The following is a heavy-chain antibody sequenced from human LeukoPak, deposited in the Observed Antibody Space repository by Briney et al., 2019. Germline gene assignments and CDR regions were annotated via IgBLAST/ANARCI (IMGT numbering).Heavy chain of an antibody. D-gene: IGHD3-16*01. Sequence: GGSLRLSCVASGFNFRGYTMHWVRQAPGEGLEWVSVLYSGGSIFYADSVKGRFTISRDNSKNTLNLQMNSLRVEDTAVYYCARDLGTFDLWGQGTLVTVSS. CDR2: LYSGGSI. J-gene: IGHJ4*02. CDR1: GFNFRGYT. V-gene: IGHV3-53*01. CDR3: ARDLGTFDL.